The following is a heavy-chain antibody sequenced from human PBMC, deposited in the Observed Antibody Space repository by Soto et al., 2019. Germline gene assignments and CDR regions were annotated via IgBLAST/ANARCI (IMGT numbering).Heavy chain of an antibody. CDR3: ARAIGRTEVAHFDN. CDR2: IIPMLGTS. V-gene: IGHV1-69*11. Sequence: QVQLVQSGAEVKQPGSSVKVSCKASGGTFSNYAVSWVRQAPGQGLEWMGGIIPMLGTSSYAQKFRGRLTITADESTTTAYMELNTLRSDDSAVYYCARAIGRTEVAHFDNWGQGTLVTVSS. D-gene: IGHD2-15*01. J-gene: IGHJ4*02. CDR1: GGTFSNYA.